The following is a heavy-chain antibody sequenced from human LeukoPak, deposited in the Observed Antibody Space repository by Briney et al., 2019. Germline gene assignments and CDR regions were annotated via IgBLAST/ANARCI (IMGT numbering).Heavy chain of an antibody. V-gene: IGHV3-9*01. CDR3: AKAPSSGWYDY. CDR1: GFTFDDYA. Sequence: PGRSLRLSCAASGFTFDDYAMHWVRQAPGKGLEWVSGISWNSGSIGYADSVKGRFTISRDNAKNSLYLQMNSLRAEDTALYYCAKAPSSGWYDYWGQGTLATVSS. CDR2: ISWNSGSI. J-gene: IGHJ4*02. D-gene: IGHD6-19*01.